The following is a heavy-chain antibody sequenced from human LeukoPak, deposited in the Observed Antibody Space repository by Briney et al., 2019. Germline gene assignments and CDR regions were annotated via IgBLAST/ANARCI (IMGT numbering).Heavy chain of an antibody. CDR3: ARESSVVRGVITDFDY. CDR1: GITFSSYW. D-gene: IGHD3-10*01. Sequence: GGSLRLSCAASGITFSSYWMSWVRQAPGKGLEWVANIKQDGSEKYYVDSVKGRFTISRDNAKNSLYLQMNSLRAEDTAVYYCARESSVVRGVITDFDYWGQGTLVTVSS. CDR2: IKQDGSEK. V-gene: IGHV3-7*01. J-gene: IGHJ4*02.